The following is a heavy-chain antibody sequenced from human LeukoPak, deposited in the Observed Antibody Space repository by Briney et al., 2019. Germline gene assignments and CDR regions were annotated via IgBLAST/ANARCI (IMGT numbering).Heavy chain of an antibody. Sequence: MSSETLSLTCTVSGGSISSGGYSWSWIRQHPGKGLEWIGYIYYSGSTYYNPSLKSRVTISVDTSKNQFSLKLSSVTAADTAVYYCARVNCSGGSCYPPARYYYGMDVWGQGTTVTVSS. CDR3: ARVNCSGGSCYPPARYYYGMDV. J-gene: IGHJ6*02. CDR1: GGSISSGGYS. V-gene: IGHV4-31*03. CDR2: IYYSGST. D-gene: IGHD2-15*01.